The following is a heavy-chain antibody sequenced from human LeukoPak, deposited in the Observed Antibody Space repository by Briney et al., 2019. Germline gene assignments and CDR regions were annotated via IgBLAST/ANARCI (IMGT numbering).Heavy chain of an antibody. D-gene: IGHD3-9*01. CDR1: GGSFSGYY. Sequence: SETLSLTCAVYGGSFSGYYWSWIRQPPGKGLEWIGEINHSGSTNYNPSLKSRVTISVDTSKNQFSVKLSSVTAADTAVYYCARESEFDATGYLYWGQGTLVTVSS. CDR3: ARESEFDATGYLY. J-gene: IGHJ4*02. CDR2: INHSGST. V-gene: IGHV4-34*01.